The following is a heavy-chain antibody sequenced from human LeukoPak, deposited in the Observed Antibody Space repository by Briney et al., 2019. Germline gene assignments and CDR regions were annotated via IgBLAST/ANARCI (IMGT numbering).Heavy chain of an antibody. V-gene: IGHV3-21*01. J-gene: IGHJ4*02. CDR3: IRPGLDY. Sequence: SGGSLRLSCAASGFTFSTYAMSWVRQAPGKGLEWVSSISSSSSYIYYADSVKGRFTISRDNAKNSLYLQMNSLRAEDTAVYYCIRPGLDYWGQGTLVTVSS. CDR2: ISSSSSYI. CDR1: GFTFSTYA.